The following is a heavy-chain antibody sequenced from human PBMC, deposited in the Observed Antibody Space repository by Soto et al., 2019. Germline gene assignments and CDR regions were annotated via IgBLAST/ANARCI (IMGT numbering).Heavy chain of an antibody. CDR3: ARDFSSSGRRDGAFDI. J-gene: IGHJ3*02. CDR1: GGTFSSYA. V-gene: IGHV1-69*13. Sequence: SVHVSCKASGGTFSSYAISCVRQAPGQGLEWMGGIIPIFGTANYAQKFQGRVTITADESTSTAYMELSSLRSEDTAVYYCARDFSSSGRRDGAFDIWGQGTMLTVSS. CDR2: IIPIFGTA. D-gene: IGHD6-19*01.